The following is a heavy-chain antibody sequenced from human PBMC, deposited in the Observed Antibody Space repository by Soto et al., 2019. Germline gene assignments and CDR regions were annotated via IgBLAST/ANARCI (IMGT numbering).Heavy chain of an antibody. CDR3: AKTRRGYDMFFYGLDV. CDR2: ISNDGSKK. Sequence: QVHLVESGGGVVQPGRSLRLACAVSGLRFSDYGMHWVRQAPGKGLEWVAVISNDGSKKYYGDSVQGRFTISRDDSKSTVYVQMDSLKPEDTAVYYCAKTRRGYDMFFYGLDVWGQGTTVTVSS. CDR1: GLRFSDYG. D-gene: IGHD5-12*01. J-gene: IGHJ6*02. V-gene: IGHV3-30*18.